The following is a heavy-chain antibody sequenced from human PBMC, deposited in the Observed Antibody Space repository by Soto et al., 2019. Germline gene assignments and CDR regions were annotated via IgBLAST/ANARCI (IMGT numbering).Heavy chain of an antibody. CDR1: NFSVLTSIYY. Sequence: QLQLQESGPGLVKPSETLSLTCTVSNFSVLTSIYYWAWIRQPPGTGLEWIGTVYYTGTTYYNPSLQSRVTISIDTSKNQFSLNLNSVTAADTAVYYCARNLNLALVPAAYFDSWGQGTLVTVSS. V-gene: IGHV4-39*01. J-gene: IGHJ4*02. D-gene: IGHD2-2*01. CDR3: ARNLNLALVPAAYFDS. CDR2: VYYTGTT.